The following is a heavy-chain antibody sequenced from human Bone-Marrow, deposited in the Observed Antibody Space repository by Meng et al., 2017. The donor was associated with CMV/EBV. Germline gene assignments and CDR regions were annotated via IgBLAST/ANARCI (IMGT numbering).Heavy chain of an antibody. Sequence: SISSGGYYWTWSRQDPGKGLEWIGYIYYSGSTYYNPSLKSRVTMSVHMSKNQFSLKLSSVTAADTAVYYCARDHYYDTNNYRRGWFDPWGQGTLVTVSS. D-gene: IGHD3-22*01. CDR1: SISSGGYY. CDR2: IYYSGST. J-gene: IGHJ5*02. V-gene: IGHV4-31*02. CDR3: ARDHYYDTNNYRRGWFDP.